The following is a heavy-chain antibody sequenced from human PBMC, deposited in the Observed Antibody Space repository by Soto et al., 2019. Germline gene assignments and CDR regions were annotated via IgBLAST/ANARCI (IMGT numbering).Heavy chain of an antibody. CDR3: ARDGYSYGYSVYWYFAL. J-gene: IGHJ2*01. V-gene: IGHV1-69*01. CDR1: GGTFSSYA. Sequence: QVQLVQSGAEVKKPGSSVKVSCKASGGTFSSYAISWVRQAPGQGLEWMGGIIPIFGTANYAQKFQGRVTITADESTSTAYMELSSLRSEDTAVYYCARDGYSYGYSVYWYFALWGRGTLVTVSS. CDR2: IIPIFGTA. D-gene: IGHD5-18*01.